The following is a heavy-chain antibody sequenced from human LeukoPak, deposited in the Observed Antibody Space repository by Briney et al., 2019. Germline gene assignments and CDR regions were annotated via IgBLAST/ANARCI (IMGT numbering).Heavy chain of an antibody. V-gene: IGHV4-4*02. J-gene: IGHJ3*01. Sequence: PSETLSLTCAVSGASISSNWWSWVRQPPGKGLEWIAEIHHSGSTNYNPSLKSRVTISVDKSKNQFSLKLTSVTAADTAVYYCARTRSNCYNFCAFAFWGPGTLVTVSS. CDR3: ARTRSNCYNFCAFAF. CDR1: GASISSNW. CDR2: IHHSGST. D-gene: IGHD2-2*02.